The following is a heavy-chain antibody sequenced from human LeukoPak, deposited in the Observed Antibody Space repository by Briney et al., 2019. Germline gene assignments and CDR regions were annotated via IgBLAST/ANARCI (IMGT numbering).Heavy chain of an antibody. J-gene: IGHJ4*02. CDR3: ATDLYGSGSSGIDY. V-gene: IGHV1-8*03. CDR2: MNPNSGNT. D-gene: IGHD3-10*01. Sequence: GSVKVSCKASGYTFTSYDINWVRQATGQGLEWMGWMNPNSGNTGYAQKFQGRVTITRNTSISTAYMELSSLRSEDTAVYYCATDLYGSGSSGIDYWGQGTLVTVSS. CDR1: GYTFTSYD.